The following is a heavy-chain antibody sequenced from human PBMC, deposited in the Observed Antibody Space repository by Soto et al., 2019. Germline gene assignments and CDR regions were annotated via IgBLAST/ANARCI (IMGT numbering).Heavy chain of an antibody. J-gene: IGHJ6*02. V-gene: IGHV3-23*01. Sequence: EVQLLESGGGLVQPGGSQRLSCAASGFTFSSYAMSWVRQAPGKGLEWVSAISGSGGSTYYADSVKGRFTISRDNSKNTLYLQMNSLRAEDTAVYYCAKDGGRGVVSYYYGMDVWGQGTTVTVSS. CDR3: AKDGGRGVVSYYYGMDV. CDR2: ISGSGGST. D-gene: IGHD2-21*01. CDR1: GFTFSSYA.